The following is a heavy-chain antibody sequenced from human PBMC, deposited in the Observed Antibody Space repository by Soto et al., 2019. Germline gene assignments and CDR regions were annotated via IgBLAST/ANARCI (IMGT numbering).Heavy chain of an antibody. CDR2: IWYDGSNK. CDR1: GFTFSSYG. Sequence: GGSLRLSCAASGFTFSSYGMHWVRQAPGKGLEWVAVIWYDGSNKYYADSVKGRFTISRDNSKNTLYLQMNSLRAEDTAVYYCARDVGYGSGSYYKGFYGMDVWGQGTTVTVSS. D-gene: IGHD3-10*01. CDR3: ARDVGYGSGSYYKGFYGMDV. V-gene: IGHV3-33*01. J-gene: IGHJ6*02.